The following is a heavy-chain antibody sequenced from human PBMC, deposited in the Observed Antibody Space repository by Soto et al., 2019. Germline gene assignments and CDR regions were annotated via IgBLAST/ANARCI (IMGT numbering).Heavy chain of an antibody. J-gene: IGHJ1*01. CDR1: GFTFGDYA. V-gene: IGHV3-49*04. CDR2: IRSKADGGTT. D-gene: IGHD6-13*01. Sequence: EVQLVESGGGLVQPGRSLRLSCTASGFTFGDYAMSWVRQAPGKGLEWVGFIRSKADGGTTEYAASVKGRFTISRDDSKRIAYLQMNSLQTEETAVYYCPSIALWGQGTLVTVSS. CDR3: PSIAL.